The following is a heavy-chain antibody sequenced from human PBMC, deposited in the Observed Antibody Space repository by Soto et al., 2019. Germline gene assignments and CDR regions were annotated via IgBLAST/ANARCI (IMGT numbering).Heavy chain of an antibody. Sequence: ASVKVSCKASGYTFTSYGISWVRQAPGQGLEWMGWISAYNGNTNYAQKLQGRVTMTTDTSTSTAYMELRSLRSDDTAVYYCARDKGRSSSYYYGMDVWGQGTTVTVSS. CDR1: GYTFTSYG. CDR3: ARDKGRSSSYYYGMDV. J-gene: IGHJ6*02. V-gene: IGHV1-18*01. CDR2: ISAYNGNT. D-gene: IGHD6-6*01.